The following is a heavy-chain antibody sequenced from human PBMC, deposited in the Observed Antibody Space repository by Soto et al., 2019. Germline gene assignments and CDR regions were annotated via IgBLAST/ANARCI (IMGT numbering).Heavy chain of an antibody. V-gene: IGHV1-46*01. CDR1: GYTFTSYY. Sequence: ASVKVSCKASGYTFTSYYMHWVRQAPGQGLEWMGIINPSGGSTSYAQKFQGRVTMTRDTSTSTVYMELSRLRYEDTAVYYCARVRVVRTEAYYYYGMDVWGQGTTVT. J-gene: IGHJ6*02. CDR2: INPSGGST. D-gene: IGHD3-3*01. CDR3: ARVRVVRTEAYYYYGMDV.